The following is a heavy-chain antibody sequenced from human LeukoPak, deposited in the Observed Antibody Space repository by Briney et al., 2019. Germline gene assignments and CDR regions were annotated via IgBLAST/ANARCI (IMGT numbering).Heavy chain of an antibody. Sequence: GGSLRLSCAASGFTFSSYSMNWVRQAPGRGLEWVSYISTTSSTIYYADSVRGRFTISRDNANNSLYLQMNSLRAEDTAVYYCARVRGTYYFDYWGQGTLVTVSS. D-gene: IGHD1-26*01. CDR1: GFTFSSYS. CDR2: ISTTSSTI. J-gene: IGHJ4*02. CDR3: ARVRGTYYFDY. V-gene: IGHV3-48*01.